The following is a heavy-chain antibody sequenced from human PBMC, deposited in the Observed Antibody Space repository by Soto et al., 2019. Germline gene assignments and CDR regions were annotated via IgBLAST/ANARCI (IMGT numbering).Heavy chain of an antibody. V-gene: IGHV1-24*01. D-gene: IGHD2-21*01. J-gene: IGHJ5*02. CDR3: ATGFSIKFHWFDP. CDR1: GYTLTELS. Sequence: ASVKVSCKVSGYTLTELSMHWVRQAPGKGLEWMGGFDPEDGETIYAQKFQGRVTMTEDTPTDTAYMELSSLRSEDTAVYYCATGFSIKFHWFDPWGQGTLVTVSS. CDR2: FDPEDGET.